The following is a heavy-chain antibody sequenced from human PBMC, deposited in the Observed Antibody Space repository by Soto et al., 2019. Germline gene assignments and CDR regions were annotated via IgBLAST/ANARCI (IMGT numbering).Heavy chain of an antibody. J-gene: IGHJ4*02. D-gene: IGHD3-16*01. CDR3: ARGPPFH. Sequence: SETLSLTCAVSGGSISSGCYSWSWIRQPPGKGLEWIGYIYHSGSTYYNPSLKSRVTISVDRSKNQFSLKLSSVTAADTAVYYCARGPPFHWGQGTLVTVSS. CDR2: IYHSGST. CDR1: GGSISSGCYS. V-gene: IGHV4-30-2*01.